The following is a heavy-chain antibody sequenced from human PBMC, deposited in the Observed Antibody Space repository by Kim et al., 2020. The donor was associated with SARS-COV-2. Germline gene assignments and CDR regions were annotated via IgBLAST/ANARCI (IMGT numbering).Heavy chain of an antibody. CDR2: LNPDETTI. CDR1: GFTLGSHW. D-gene: IGHD3-3*01. CDR3: ARAGYYRFDY. J-gene: IGHJ4*02. V-gene: IGHV3-74*01. Sequence: GGSLRLSCVASGFTLGSHWMHWVRQTPGEGLVWVSRLNPDETTIDYADSVKGRFTISRDSAKNTLYLQMNYLRAEDTALYYCARAGYYRFDYWGQGAPVTAPS.